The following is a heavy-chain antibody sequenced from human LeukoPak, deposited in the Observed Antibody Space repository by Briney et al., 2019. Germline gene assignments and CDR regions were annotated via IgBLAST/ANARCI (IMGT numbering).Heavy chain of an antibody. D-gene: IGHD4-23*01. V-gene: IGHV4-59*01. CDR1: GGSISSYY. J-gene: IGHJ4*02. Sequence: SETLSLTCTVSGGSISSYYWSWIRQPPGKGPEWIGYIYYSGSTNYNPSLKSRVTISVDTSKNQFSLKLSSVTAADTAVYYCARGDYGGNPPSYYFDYWGQGTLVTVSS. CDR3: ARGDYGGNPPSYYFDY. CDR2: IYYSGST.